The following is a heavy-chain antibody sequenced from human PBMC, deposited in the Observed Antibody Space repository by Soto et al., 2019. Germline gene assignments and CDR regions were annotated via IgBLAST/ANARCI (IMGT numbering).Heavy chain of an antibody. J-gene: IGHJ4*02. D-gene: IGHD2-15*01. V-gene: IGHV3-23*04. CDR3: ASLKIYCRGETCYSGYHDY. Sequence: DEQLVESGGVLVQPGGSLRLSCAASGFVFRTNAMSWVRQRPGQGLEWVSAIRGSGDNTYYADSVKGRFSISRDNSKNTLFLQMNSLRAEDTAMYYCASLKIYCRGETCYSGYHDYWGQGTLVTVSS. CDR2: IRGSGDNT. CDR1: GFVFRTNA.